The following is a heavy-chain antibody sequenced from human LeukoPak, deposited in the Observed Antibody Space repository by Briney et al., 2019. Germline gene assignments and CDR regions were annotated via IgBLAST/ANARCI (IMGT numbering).Heavy chain of an antibody. J-gene: IGHJ4*02. V-gene: IGHV1-18*01. CDR2: ISAYNGNT. CDR1: GYTFTSYG. D-gene: IGHD6-6*01. Sequence: GASVKVSCKASGYTFTSYGISWVRQAPGQGLEWMGWISAYNGNTNYAQKLQGRVTMTTDTSTSTAYMELRSLRSDDTAVYYCARDCPYSSSSGVFDYWGQGTLVTVSS. CDR3: ARDCPYSSSSGVFDY.